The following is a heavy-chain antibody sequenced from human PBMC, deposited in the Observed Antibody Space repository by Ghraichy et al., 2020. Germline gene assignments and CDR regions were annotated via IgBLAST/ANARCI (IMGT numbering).Heavy chain of an antibody. Sequence: SETLSLTCTVSGGSVSSGSYYWSWIRQPPGKGLEWIGYIYYSGSTNYNPSLKSRVTISVDTSKNQFSLKLSSVTAADTAVYYCARAVTSLYYGMDVWGQGTTVTVSS. V-gene: IGHV4-61*01. CDR1: GGSVSSGSYY. J-gene: IGHJ6*02. D-gene: IGHD2-2*01. CDR2: IYYSGST. CDR3: ARAVTSLYYGMDV.